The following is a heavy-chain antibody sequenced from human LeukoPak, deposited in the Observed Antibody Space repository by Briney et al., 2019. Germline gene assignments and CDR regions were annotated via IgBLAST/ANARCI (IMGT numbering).Heavy chain of an antibody. D-gene: IGHD6-13*01. V-gene: IGHV3-30*02. CDR3: AKDHLWDSSSWFDY. J-gene: IGHJ4*02. CDR1: GFTFSSYG. CDR2: IRYDGRDT. Sequence: GGSLRLSCATSGFTFSSYGMNWVRQAPGEGLEWVAFIRYDGRDTYYAASVKGRFAISRDNSQNTLDLQMNSLRLEDTAMYYCAKDHLWDSSSWFDYWGQGTLVTVSS.